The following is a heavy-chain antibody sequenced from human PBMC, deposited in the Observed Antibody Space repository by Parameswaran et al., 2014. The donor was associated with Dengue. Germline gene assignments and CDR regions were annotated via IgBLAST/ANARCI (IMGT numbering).Heavy chain of an antibody. CDR2: INAGNGNT. Sequence: WVRQAPGQRLEWMGWINAGNGNTKYSQKFQGRVTITRDTSASTAYMELSSLRSEDTAVYYCARIAYYYGSGTLDYWGQGNPWSPSPQ. D-gene: IGHD3-10*01. CDR3: ARIAYYYGSGTLDY. V-gene: IGHV1-3*01. J-gene: IGHJ4*02.